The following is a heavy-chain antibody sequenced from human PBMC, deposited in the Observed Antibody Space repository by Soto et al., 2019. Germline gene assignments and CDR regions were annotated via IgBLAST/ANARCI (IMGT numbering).Heavy chain of an antibody. CDR1: GFTFSSYG. CDR2: IWYDGSNK. J-gene: IGHJ1*01. V-gene: IGHV3-33*01. CDR3: ARDLHHYDISPFQH. Sequence: QVQLVESGGGVVQPGRSLRLSCAASGFTFSSYGMHWVRQAPGKGLEWVAVIWYDGSNKYYADSVKGRFTISRDNSKNTLYLQMNSLRAEDTAVYYCARDLHHYDISPFQHWGQGTLVTVSS. D-gene: IGHD3-9*01.